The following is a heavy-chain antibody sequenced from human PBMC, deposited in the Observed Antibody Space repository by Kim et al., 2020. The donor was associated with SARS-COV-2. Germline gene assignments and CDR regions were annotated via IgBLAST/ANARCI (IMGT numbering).Heavy chain of an antibody. J-gene: IGHJ3*02. CDR3: ARLRTADNIAAAGTMQDAFDI. D-gene: IGHD6-13*01. CDR2: IYTSGST. Sequence: SETLSLTCTVSGGSISSYYWSWIRQPAGKGLEWIGRIYTSGSTNYNPSLKSRVTMSVDTSKNQFSLKLSSVTAADTAVYYCARLRTADNIAAAGTMQDAFDIWGQGTMVTVSS. V-gene: IGHV4-4*07. CDR1: GGSISSYY.